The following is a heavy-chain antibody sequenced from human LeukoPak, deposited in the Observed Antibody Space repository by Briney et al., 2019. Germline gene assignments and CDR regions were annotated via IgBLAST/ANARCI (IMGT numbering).Heavy chain of an antibody. D-gene: IGHD3-22*01. V-gene: IGHV1-18*01. CDR1: GYTFTSYG. CDR2: ISAYNGNT. J-gene: IGHJ4*02. Sequence: ASVKVSCKASGYTFTSYGISWVRQAPGQGLEWMGWISAYNGNTNYAQKLQGRVTMTTDTSTSTAYMELRSLRSDDTAVYYCARDWASRYDSSGYIDYWGQGTLVTVYS. CDR3: ARDWASRYDSSGYIDY.